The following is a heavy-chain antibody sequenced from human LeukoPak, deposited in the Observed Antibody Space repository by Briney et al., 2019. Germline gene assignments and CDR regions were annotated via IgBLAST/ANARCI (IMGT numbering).Heavy chain of an antibody. V-gene: IGHV4-61*02. D-gene: IGHD3-10*01. CDR2: IYTSGST. CDR3: ARDGVLGYYGSGSPRYYYYYMDV. CDR1: GGSISSGSYY. Sequence: SETLSLTCTVSGGSISSGSYYWGWIRQPAGKGLEWIGRIYTSGSTNYNPSLKSRVTISVDTSKNQFSLKLSSVAAADTAVYYCARDGVLGYYGSGSPRYYYYYMDVWGKGTTVTVSS. J-gene: IGHJ6*03.